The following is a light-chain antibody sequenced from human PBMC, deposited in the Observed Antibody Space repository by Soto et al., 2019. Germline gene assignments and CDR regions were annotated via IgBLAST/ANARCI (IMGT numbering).Light chain of an antibody. CDR1: SSDVGGYNY. J-gene: IGLJ1*01. CDR3: CSYAGSYSYL. V-gene: IGLV2-11*01. Sequence: QSALTQPRSVSGSPGQSVTISCTGTSSDVGGYNYVSWYQHRPGKTPKLIIYDVSQRPSGVTDRFSGSRSGNTASLTISGLQAEDEADYYCCSYAGSYSYLFGGGTKLTVL. CDR2: DVS.